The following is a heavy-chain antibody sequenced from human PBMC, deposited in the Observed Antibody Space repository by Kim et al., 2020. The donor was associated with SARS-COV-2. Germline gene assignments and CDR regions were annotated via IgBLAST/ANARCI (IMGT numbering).Heavy chain of an antibody. CDR3: AKRSIVTSGTPYFDP. V-gene: IGHV3-23*01. CDR1: GFTFSSYG. Sequence: GGSLRLSCAASGFTFSSYGMNWVRQAPGKGLEWVSTISGGGGMTCYADSVKGRFTISRDNSKNTLWLQMNSLRAEDTAVYYCAKRSIVTSGTPYFDPWGQGTLVTVSS. CDR2: ISGGGGMT. J-gene: IGHJ5*02. D-gene: IGHD1-26*01.